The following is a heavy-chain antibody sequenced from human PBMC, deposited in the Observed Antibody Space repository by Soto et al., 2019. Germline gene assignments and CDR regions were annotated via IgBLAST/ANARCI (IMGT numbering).Heavy chain of an antibody. V-gene: IGHV3-23*01. CDR3: ARRAWDGYNSPIDY. Sequence: EVQLLESGGGSVQPGGSLRLSCSASAFTFTNHAMNWVRQAPGKGLEWVSGVSGSGGRTSYADSVKGRFTISRDNSKNTLSLQMNSLRAEDTAVYFCARRAWDGYNSPIDYWGQGTLVTVSS. D-gene: IGHD5-12*01. CDR2: VSGSGGRT. J-gene: IGHJ4*02. CDR1: AFTFTNHA.